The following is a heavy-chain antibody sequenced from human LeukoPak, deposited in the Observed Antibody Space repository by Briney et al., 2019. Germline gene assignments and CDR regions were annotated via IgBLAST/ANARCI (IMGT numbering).Heavy chain of an antibody. D-gene: IGHD3-10*01. V-gene: IGHV1-46*01. Sequence: ASVKVSCKSSGYIFTNHYMHWVRQAPGQGLEWMGLINPSGISTLYAEKFRGRIIMTRDMSTATDYMELSRLRSDDTAVYYCARGLLLLWFGGSGYMDVWGKGTTVTISS. J-gene: IGHJ6*03. CDR1: GYIFTNHY. CDR2: INPSGIST. CDR3: ARGLLLLWFGGSGYMDV.